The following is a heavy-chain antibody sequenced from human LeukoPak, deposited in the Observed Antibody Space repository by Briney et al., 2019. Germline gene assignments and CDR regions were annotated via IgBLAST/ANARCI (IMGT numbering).Heavy chain of an antibody. V-gene: IGHV3-48*03. Sequence: PGGSLRLSCSASGFTFSGYEMNWVRQAPGKGLAWVSFISSSGSTTDYADSVKGRFTISRDNGKNSLYLQMNSLRAEDTAIYYCARGTFSMYSSGWYVGDWGQGTLVTVSS. CDR2: ISSSGSTT. D-gene: IGHD6-19*01. CDR3: ARGTFSMYSSGWYVGD. CDR1: GFTFSGYE. J-gene: IGHJ4*02.